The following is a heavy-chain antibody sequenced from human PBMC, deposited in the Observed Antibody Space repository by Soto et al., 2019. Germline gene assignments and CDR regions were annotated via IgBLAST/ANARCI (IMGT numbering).Heavy chain of an antibody. CDR2: IYYSGST. Sequence: QVQLQESGPGLVKPSQTLSLTCTVSGGSISSGDYYWSWIRQPPGKGLEWIGYIYYSGSTYYNPSLKSRVTISVDTSKNQFSLKLSSVTAADTAVYYCARDGGIWFGELWLDPWGQGTLVTVSS. D-gene: IGHD3-10*01. CDR1: GGSISSGDYY. CDR3: ARDGGIWFGELWLDP. J-gene: IGHJ5*02. V-gene: IGHV4-30-4*01.